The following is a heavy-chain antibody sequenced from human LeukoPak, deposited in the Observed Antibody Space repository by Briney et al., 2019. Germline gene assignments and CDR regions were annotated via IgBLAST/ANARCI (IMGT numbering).Heavy chain of an antibody. Sequence: ASVKVSCRASGYTFTKNGISWVRQAPGQGLEWMGWINTYNGNTDSAQKFQGRVTMTRDTTISTAYMELSRLTSDDTAVYYCASYPRYSSSPPFDYWGQGTLVTVSS. V-gene: IGHV1-18*01. CDR3: ASYPRYSSSPPFDY. CDR1: GYTFTKNG. CDR2: INTYNGNT. D-gene: IGHD6-19*01. J-gene: IGHJ4*02.